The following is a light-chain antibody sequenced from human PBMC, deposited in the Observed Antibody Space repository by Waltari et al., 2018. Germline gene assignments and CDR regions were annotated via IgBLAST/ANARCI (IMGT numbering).Light chain of an antibody. Sequence: DIVLTQSPAILSLSPGERASLSCRASQSVTNYLAWYQQKPGQAPRLLIYDTPNRATGIPARFSGSGFGTDFTLTISSLEPEDFAVYYCQQRRDWPLTFGGGIKVEIK. CDR1: QSVTNY. V-gene: IGKV3-11*01. CDR3: QQRRDWPLT. CDR2: DTP. J-gene: IGKJ4*01.